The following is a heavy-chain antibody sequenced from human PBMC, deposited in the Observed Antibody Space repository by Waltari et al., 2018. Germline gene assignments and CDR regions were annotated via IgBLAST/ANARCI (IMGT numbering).Heavy chain of an antibody. Sequence: QVQLQESGPGLVKPSETVSLTCAVSGYSISRGYYLGWIRQPPGKGLEWIASVYHSGRPYPNPPLKCRVTISVDTSQNQCSLKLSAVTAADTAVYYCTRDGGVGSRSSTSCYFTWGQGTLVTVSS. CDR3: TRDGGVGSRSSTSCYFT. J-gene: IGHJ5*02. V-gene: IGHV4-38-2*02. CDR1: GYSISRGYY. CDR2: VYHSGRP. D-gene: IGHD2-2*01.